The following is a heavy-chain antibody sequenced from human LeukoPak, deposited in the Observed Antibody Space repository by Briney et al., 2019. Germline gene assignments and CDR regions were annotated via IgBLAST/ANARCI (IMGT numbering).Heavy chain of an antibody. V-gene: IGHV3-23*01. CDR3: AKAGARGNVNWFDS. J-gene: IGHJ5*01. Sequence: GGSLRLSCAVSGFSFTSYAMNWVRQAPGKGLEWVSAISGGGRSTYSADSVRGRFTTSRDNSKNILYLQMNNLRGEDTAVYYCAKAGARGNVNWFDSWGQGTLVTVSS. D-gene: IGHD1-1*01. CDR1: GFSFTSYA. CDR2: ISGGGRST.